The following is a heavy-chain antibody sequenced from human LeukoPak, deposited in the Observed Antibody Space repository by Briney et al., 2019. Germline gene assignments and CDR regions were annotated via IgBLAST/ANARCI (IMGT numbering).Heavy chain of an antibody. CDR3: ARVEWSGSYDY. D-gene: IGHD1-26*01. CDR2: IYYSGSA. CDR1: GGSISSSSYY. V-gene: IGHV4-39*01. J-gene: IGHJ4*02. Sequence: SETLSLTCTVSGGSISSSSYYWGWIRQPPGKGLEWIGSIYYSGSAYYNPSLKSRVTISVDTSKNQFSLKLSSVTAADTAVYYCARVEWSGSYDYWGQGTLVSVSS.